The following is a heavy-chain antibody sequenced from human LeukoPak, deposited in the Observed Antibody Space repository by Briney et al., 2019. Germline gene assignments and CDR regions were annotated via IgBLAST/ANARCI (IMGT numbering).Heavy chain of an antibody. CDR2: IIPIFGTA. D-gene: IGHD3-3*01. CDR1: GGTFSSYA. Sequence: ASVKVSCKASGGTFSSYAISWVRQAPGQGLEWMGGIIPIFGTANYAQKFQGRVTITTDESTSTAYMELSSLRSEDTAVYYCARVTIFGVVMTSFDPWGQGTLVTVSS. J-gene: IGHJ5*02. CDR3: ARVTIFGVVMTSFDP. V-gene: IGHV1-69*05.